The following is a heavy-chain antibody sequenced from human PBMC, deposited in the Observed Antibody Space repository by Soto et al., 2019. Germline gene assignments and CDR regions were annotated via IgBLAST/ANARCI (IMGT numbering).Heavy chain of an antibody. J-gene: IGHJ4*02. CDR2: IWNDGSKN. V-gene: IGHV3-33*01. Sequence: QVLLVETGGGVVQPGRSLRLSCAASGFTFRTFGMHWVRQAPGKGLEWVSVIWNDGSKNFYADSVKGRFTISRDNSNNTLYLQMDSLGAEDTAVYYCETGNQYFFDYWGQGTLVTVSS. D-gene: IGHD1-1*01. CDR1: GFTFRTFG. CDR3: ETGNQYFFDY.